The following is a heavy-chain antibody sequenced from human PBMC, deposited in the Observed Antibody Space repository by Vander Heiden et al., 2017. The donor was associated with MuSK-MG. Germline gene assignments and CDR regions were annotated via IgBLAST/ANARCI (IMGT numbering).Heavy chain of an antibody. CDR1: AYTFTGYY. Sequence: QVQLVQSGAEVKKPGASVKVSCKASAYTFTGYYMHRVPQAPGQGLEWMGWINPNSGGTNYAQKLQGRVTMTRDTSISTAYMELSRLRSDDTAVYYCARDIGDPHYYYYYMDVWGKGTTVTVSS. J-gene: IGHJ6*03. CDR2: INPNSGGT. CDR3: ARDIGDPHYYYYYMDV. V-gene: IGHV1-2*02. D-gene: IGHD3-16*01.